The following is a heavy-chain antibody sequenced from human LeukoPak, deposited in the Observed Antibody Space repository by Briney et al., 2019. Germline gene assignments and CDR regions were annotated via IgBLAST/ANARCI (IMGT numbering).Heavy chain of an antibody. CDR3: ARELGDILTGYYNRFDY. CDR2: ISSSSSTI. J-gene: IGHJ4*02. D-gene: IGHD3-9*01. V-gene: IGHV3-48*01. CDR1: GFTFSSYS. Sequence: GGSLRLSCAASGFTFSSYSMNWVRQAPGKGLEWVSYISSSSSTIYYADSVKGRFTISRDNAKNSLYLQMNSLRAEDTAVYYCARELGDILTGYYNRFDYWGQGTLVTVSS.